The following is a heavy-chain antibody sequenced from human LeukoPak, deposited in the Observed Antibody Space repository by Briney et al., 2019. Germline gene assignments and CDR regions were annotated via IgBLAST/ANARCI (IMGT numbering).Heavy chain of an antibody. D-gene: IGHD2-2*02. CDR2: IIPIFHTS. J-gene: IGHJ4*02. V-gene: IGHV1-69*13. CDR1: GGIFSTYG. CDR3: ARDPLGHCSSSNCYTRMEFDY. Sequence: SVKVSCKASGGIFSTYGFHWVRQAPGQGLEWLGGIIPIFHTSHYARKFQDRVMISADESTSTVYMELSSLRSEDTAVYYCARDPLGHCSSSNCYTRMEFDYWGQGTLVTVSS.